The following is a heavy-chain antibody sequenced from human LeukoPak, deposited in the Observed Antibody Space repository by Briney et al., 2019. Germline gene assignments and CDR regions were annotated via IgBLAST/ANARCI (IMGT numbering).Heavy chain of an antibody. J-gene: IGHJ5*02. CDR1: GFTFSSYN. CDR2: ITSGSSYI. D-gene: IGHD3-10*01. CDR3: ARHDSSYYYGSGTPPHWFDP. Sequence: GGSLRLSCAASGFTFSSYNMNWVRQAPGKGLEWVSSITSGSSYIYYADSVKGRFTISRDNAKNSLYLQMNSLRAEDTAVYYCARHDSSYYYGSGTPPHWFDPWGQGTLVTVSS. V-gene: IGHV3-21*01.